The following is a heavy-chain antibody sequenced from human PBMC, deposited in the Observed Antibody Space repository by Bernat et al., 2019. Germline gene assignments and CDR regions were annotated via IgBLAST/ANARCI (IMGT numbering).Heavy chain of an antibody. CDR3: ARHPWSSGSLPYLDY. D-gene: IGHD3-22*01. CDR1: GFTYSSYS. CDR2: ISSSSSYI. Sequence: EVQLVESGGGLVKPGGSLRLSCAASGFTYSSYSMNWVRQAPGKGLEWVSFISSSSSYISSANSMRGLFTISRDTAKNTLYLHMNSLRAEDTAVYYCARHPWSSGSLPYLDYWGQGTLVTVSS. V-gene: IGHV3-21*01. J-gene: IGHJ4*02.